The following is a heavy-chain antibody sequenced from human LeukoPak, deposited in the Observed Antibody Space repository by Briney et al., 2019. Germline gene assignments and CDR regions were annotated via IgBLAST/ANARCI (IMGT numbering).Heavy chain of an antibody. V-gene: IGHV4-30-2*01. Sequence: SETLSLTCAVSGDSISSGAYYWSWIRQPPGKDLEWIGYIFRTGHTYYTPSLKSRVTISVDTSKNQFSLKLTSMTVADTAVYYCAREFWVANAPGSWVDPWGQGIPVTVSS. CDR1: GDSISSGAYY. CDR2: IFRTGHT. D-gene: IGHD3-16*01. CDR3: AREFWVANAPGSWVDP. J-gene: IGHJ5*02.